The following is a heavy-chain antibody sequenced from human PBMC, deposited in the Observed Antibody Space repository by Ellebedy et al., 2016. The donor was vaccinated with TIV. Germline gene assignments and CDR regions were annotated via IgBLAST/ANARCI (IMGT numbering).Heavy chain of an antibody. CDR3: ARVEDSSGYYYPSWFDP. D-gene: IGHD3-22*01. V-gene: IGHV4-39*07. CDR1: GGSISSSSYY. J-gene: IGHJ5*02. CDR2: IYYSGST. Sequence: MPSETLSLTCTVSGGSISSSSYYWGWIRQPPGKGLEWIGSIYYSGSTYYNPSLKSRVTISVDTSKNQFSLKLSSVTAADTAVYYCARVEDSSGYYYPSWFDPWGQGTLVTVSS.